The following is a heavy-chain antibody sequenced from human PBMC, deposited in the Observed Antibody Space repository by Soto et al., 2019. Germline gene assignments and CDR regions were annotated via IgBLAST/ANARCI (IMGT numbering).Heavy chain of an antibody. CDR3: STLPAYYDFWSGHPFDY. D-gene: IGHD3-3*01. V-gene: IGHV1-24*01. CDR2: FDPEDGET. CDR1: GYTLTELS. Sequence: ASVKVSCKVSGYTLTELSMHWVRQAPGKGLEWMGGFDPEDGETIYAQKFQGRVTMTEDTSTDTAYMELSSLRSEDTAVYYCSTLPAYYDFWSGHPFDYWGQGTLVTVSS. J-gene: IGHJ4*02.